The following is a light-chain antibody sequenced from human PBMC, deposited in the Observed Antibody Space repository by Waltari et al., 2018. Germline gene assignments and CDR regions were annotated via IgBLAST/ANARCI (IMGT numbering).Light chain of an antibody. CDR1: SSDIGAFTF. V-gene: IGLV2-14*01. CDR2: DVS. CDR3: SSFSSSTAGI. Sequence: LTQPAPVSGSPGQSITISCSATSSDIGAFTFISWYQQRPGKAPELLVYDVSHRPSGVSTRFSGSKSDNTAALTISGLQAEDEAVYYCSSFSSSTAGIFGGGTKVTVL. J-gene: IGLJ2*01.